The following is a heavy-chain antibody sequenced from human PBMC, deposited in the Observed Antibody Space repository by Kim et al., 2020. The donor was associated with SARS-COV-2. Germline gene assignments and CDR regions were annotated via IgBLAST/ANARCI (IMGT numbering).Heavy chain of an antibody. D-gene: IGHD5-18*01. CDR3: ARDTGYSYSTAMDV. Sequence: ADSVKGRFTISRDNAKNSLYLQMNSLRAEDTAVYYCARDTGYSYSTAMDVWGQGTTVTVSS. V-gene: IGHV3-11*01. J-gene: IGHJ6*02.